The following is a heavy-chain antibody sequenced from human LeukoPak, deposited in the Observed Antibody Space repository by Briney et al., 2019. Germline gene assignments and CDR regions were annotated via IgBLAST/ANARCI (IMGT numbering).Heavy chain of an antibody. J-gene: IGHJ3*02. CDR2: IYYIGST. Sequence: PSETLSLTCNVSGCSISSYYWSWIRQPPGKGLEWVGYIYYIGSTNYNPSLMSRATISVDTSKNQFSLKLSSVTAADTAVYYCARDSSSWKVEAFDIWGQGTMVTVSS. V-gene: IGHV4-59*01. D-gene: IGHD6-13*01. CDR1: GCSISSYY. CDR3: ARDSSSWKVEAFDI.